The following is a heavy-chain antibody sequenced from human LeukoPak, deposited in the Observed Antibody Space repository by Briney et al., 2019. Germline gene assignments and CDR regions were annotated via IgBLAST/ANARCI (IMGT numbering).Heavy chain of an antibody. CDR3: AKDISQGYTFGSIEEDY. J-gene: IGHJ4*02. V-gene: IGHV3-23*01. CDR2: ISESDGRT. CDR1: GSTFSRYA. D-gene: IGHD5-18*01. Sequence: GGSLRLSCAASGSTFSRYAMSWVGQARGKGGEWLSAISESDGRTYYEASVKGRFTISRENSKNPLYLQMNSLGADDTAVYFCAKDISQGYTFGSIEEDYWGQGTLVTVSS.